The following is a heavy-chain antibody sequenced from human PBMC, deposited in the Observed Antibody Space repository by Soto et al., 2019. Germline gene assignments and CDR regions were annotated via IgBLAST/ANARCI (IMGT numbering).Heavy chain of an antibody. J-gene: IGHJ4*02. CDR3: AKVQARIVGGFDY. Sequence: QPGGSLRLSCEASGFTFSNYAMSWVRQAPGKGLEWVSCMSASGHSAYYADSVKGRFTISRDNSKNTLYLQMNSLRAEDTALYYCAKVQARIVGGFDYWGQGTQVTVSS. CDR1: GFTFSNYA. D-gene: IGHD3-22*01. V-gene: IGHV3-23*01. CDR2: MSASGHSA.